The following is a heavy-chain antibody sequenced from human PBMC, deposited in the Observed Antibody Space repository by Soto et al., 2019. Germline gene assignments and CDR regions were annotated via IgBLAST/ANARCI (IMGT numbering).Heavy chain of an antibody. Sequence: SETLSLTCTVSGDSISSGDYYWSWIRQPPGKGLEWIGCIYYSGNTYYNPFLKSRFSISVDTSKNQFSLKLSSVTAADTAVYYCARRERAAGTDWWFDPWGQGTLVTVSS. CDR1: GDSISSGDYY. CDR3: ARRERAAGTDWWFDP. J-gene: IGHJ5*02. D-gene: IGHD6-13*01. V-gene: IGHV4-30-4*01. CDR2: IYYSGNT.